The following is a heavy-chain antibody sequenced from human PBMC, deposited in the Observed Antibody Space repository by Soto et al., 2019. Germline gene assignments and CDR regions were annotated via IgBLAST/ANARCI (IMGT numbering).Heavy chain of an antibody. CDR1: GFTFSNYA. Sequence: VQLLESGGGLVQPGGSLRLSCAASGFTFSNYAMNWVRQAPGKGLEWVSVISGSGGSTYYADSVKGRFTISRDNSKNTLYLQMNSLRAEDTAVYYCASRNSGWYFDYWGQGTLVTVSS. V-gene: IGHV3-23*01. D-gene: IGHD6-19*01. CDR2: ISGSGGST. CDR3: ASRNSGWYFDY. J-gene: IGHJ4*02.